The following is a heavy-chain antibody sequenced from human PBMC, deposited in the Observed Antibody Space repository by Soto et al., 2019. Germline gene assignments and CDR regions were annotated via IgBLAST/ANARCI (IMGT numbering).Heavy chain of an antibody. Sequence: EVQLVESGGGLVQPGGSLRLSCAASGFTFSSYAMPWVRQAPGKGLEYVSAISSNGGSTYYANSVKGRFTISRDTSKNTLYLQMGSLRAEDMAVYYCARQGSGSYYFDYWGQGTLVTVSS. CDR2: ISSNGGST. V-gene: IGHV3-64*01. D-gene: IGHD2-15*01. J-gene: IGHJ4*02. CDR1: GFTFSSYA. CDR3: ARQGSGSYYFDY.